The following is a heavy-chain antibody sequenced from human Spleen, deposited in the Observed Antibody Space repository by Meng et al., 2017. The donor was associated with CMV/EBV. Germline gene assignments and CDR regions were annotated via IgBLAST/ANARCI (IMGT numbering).Heavy chain of an antibody. D-gene: IGHD3-22*01. CDR2: ISSSGNIK. V-gene: IGHV3-48*03. CDR3: AKDAARQYYDSSGYYFDY. CDR1: GFTFSGYE. Sequence: GESLKISYAASGFTFSGYEMNWVRLAPGKGLEWVSYISSSGNIKYYADSVKGRFTISRDNAKNSLYLQMNSLRVEDTAVYFCAKDAARQYYDSSGYYFDYWGLGTLVTVSS. J-gene: IGHJ4*02.